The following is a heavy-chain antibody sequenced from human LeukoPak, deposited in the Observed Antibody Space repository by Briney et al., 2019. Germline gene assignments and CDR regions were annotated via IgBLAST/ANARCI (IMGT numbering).Heavy chain of an antibody. D-gene: IGHD6-19*01. J-gene: IGHJ1*01. CDR3: ARGEGRAVAGTRPEYFQH. CDR1: GGSFSGYY. Sequence: SETLSLTCAVYGGSFSGYYWSWIRQPPGKGLEWIGEINHSGSTNYNPSLKSRVTISVDTSKNQFSLKLSSVTAADTAVYYCARGEGRAVAGTRPEYFQHWGQGTLVTVSS. CDR2: INHSGST. V-gene: IGHV4-34*01.